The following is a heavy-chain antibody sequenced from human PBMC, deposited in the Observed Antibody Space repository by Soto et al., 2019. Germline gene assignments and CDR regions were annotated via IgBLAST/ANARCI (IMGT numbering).Heavy chain of an antibody. CDR2: INHSGST. D-gene: IGHD2-2*02. CDR1: GGSFSGYY. CDR3: ARGSDIVVVPAAIPLTYENYYYYGMDV. J-gene: IGHJ6*02. V-gene: IGHV4-34*01. Sequence: QVQLQQWGAGLLKPSETLSLTCAVYGGSFSGYYWSWIRQPPGKGLEWIGEINHSGSTNYNPSLNSRVTIAVDTSKNQFSLKLSSVTAADTAVYYCARGSDIVVVPAAIPLTYENYYYYGMDVWGQGTTVTVSS.